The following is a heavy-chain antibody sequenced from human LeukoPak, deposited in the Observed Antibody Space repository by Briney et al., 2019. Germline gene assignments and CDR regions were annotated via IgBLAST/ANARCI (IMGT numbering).Heavy chain of an antibody. Sequence: SVKVSCKAAGGTFSSYAISWVRQAPGQGLEWMGRIIPIFGTANYAQKFQGRVTITTDESTSTAYMEPSSLRSEDTAVYYCARGVWGSYRYPPYYFDYWGQGTLVTVST. CDR2: IIPIFGTA. D-gene: IGHD3-16*02. V-gene: IGHV1-69*05. CDR1: GGTFSSYA. J-gene: IGHJ4*02. CDR3: ARGVWGSYRYPPYYFDY.